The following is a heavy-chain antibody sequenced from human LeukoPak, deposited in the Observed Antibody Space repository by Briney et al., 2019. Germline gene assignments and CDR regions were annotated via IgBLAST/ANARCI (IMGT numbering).Heavy chain of an antibody. CDR1: GGSFSGYY. Sequence: PSETLSLTCAVYGGSFSGYYWSWIRQPPGKGLEWIGEINHSGSTNYNPSLKSRVTISVDTSKNQFSLKLSFVTAADTAVYYCARGGVASYYYYFMDVWGKGTTVTVSS. J-gene: IGHJ6*03. V-gene: IGHV4-34*01. CDR2: INHSGST. D-gene: IGHD3-3*01. CDR3: ARGGVASYYYYFMDV.